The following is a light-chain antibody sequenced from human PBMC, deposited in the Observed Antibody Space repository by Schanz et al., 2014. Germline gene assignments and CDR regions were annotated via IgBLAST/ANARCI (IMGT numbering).Light chain of an antibody. V-gene: IGLV2-11*01. Sequence: QSVLTQPRSVSGSPGQSVTISCTGTSSDVGGYKYVSWYQQHPGKAPKLMIYDVTERPSGVPDRFSGSKSGNTASLTISGLQAEDEAEYHCCSHGGRNKFWVFGGGTKLTVL. CDR2: DVT. CDR3: CSHGGRNKFWV. CDR1: SSDVGGYKY. J-gene: IGLJ3*02.